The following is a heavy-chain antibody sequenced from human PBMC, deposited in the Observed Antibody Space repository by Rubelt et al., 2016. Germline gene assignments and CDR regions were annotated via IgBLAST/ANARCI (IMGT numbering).Heavy chain of an antibody. V-gene: IGHV3-53*04. CDR1: GFTVSSNY. D-gene: IGHD2-21*02. CDR3: AGGAVPLAYCGGDCYWSDY. Sequence: EVQLVESGGGLVQPGGSLRLSCAASGFTVSSNYMSWVRQAPGKGLEWVSVIYSGGSTYYADSVKGRFTIARQNSKNTLYLQLNSLRAEETAVYYCAGGAVPLAYCGGDCYWSDYWGQGTLVTVSS. CDR2: IYSGGST. J-gene: IGHJ4*02.